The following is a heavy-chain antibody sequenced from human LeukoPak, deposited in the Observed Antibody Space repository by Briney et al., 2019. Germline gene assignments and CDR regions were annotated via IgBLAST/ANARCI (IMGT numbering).Heavy chain of an antibody. V-gene: IGHV3-23*01. CDR2: ISGGGYI. Sequence: PGGSLRLSCATSGFSFSTYSVAWVRQAPGRGLEWVSVISGGGYIVYADSVKGRFTISRDNSENTVYLQMNSLRAEDTAIYYCARERDRGTDVADHFDHWGQGTLVTVSS. J-gene: IGHJ4*02. CDR3: ARERDRGTDVADHFDH. D-gene: IGHD6-19*01. CDR1: GFSFSTYS.